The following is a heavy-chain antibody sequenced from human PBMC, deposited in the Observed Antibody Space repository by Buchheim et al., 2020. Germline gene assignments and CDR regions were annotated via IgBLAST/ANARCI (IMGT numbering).Heavy chain of an antibody. D-gene: IGHD6-19*01. V-gene: IGHV1-2*04. J-gene: IGHJ5*02. CDR1: GYTFSGYY. CDR2: INPNGGGT. Sequence: QVHLVQSGAEVKKPGASVKVSCKASGYTFSGYYIHWVRQAPGQGLEWMGWINPNGGGTNYAQKFQGWVTMTRDTSISTVYMELRRLRSDDTAVYYCARELPGITVAGSWFDPWGQGTL. CDR3: ARELPGITVAGSWFDP.